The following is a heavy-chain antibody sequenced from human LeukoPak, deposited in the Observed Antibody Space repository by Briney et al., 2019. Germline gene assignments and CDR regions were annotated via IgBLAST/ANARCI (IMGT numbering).Heavy chain of an antibody. Sequence: PGGSLRVSCAASGFTFYTYAMTWVRQAPGKGLEWVSSISGCGDNTSYADSVKGRFTVSRDNSKNTLYLQMNSLRAEDTALYSCAKTPGDCTGGTCYSFDYWGQGSLVTVSS. D-gene: IGHD2-15*01. CDR1: GFTFYTYA. CDR3: AKTPGDCTGGTCYSFDY. CDR2: ISGCGDNT. J-gene: IGHJ4*02. V-gene: IGHV3-23*01.